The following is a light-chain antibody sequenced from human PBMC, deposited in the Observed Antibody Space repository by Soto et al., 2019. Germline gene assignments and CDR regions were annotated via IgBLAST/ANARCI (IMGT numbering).Light chain of an antibody. CDR1: QSISSNY. CDR2: GTS. V-gene: IGKV3-20*01. CDR3: QLYGSSPPLT. J-gene: IGKJ4*01. Sequence: EIVLTQSPGTLSLSPGERATLSCRGSQSISSNYLAWYQQKPGQAPRLLIYGTSSRATGIPDRFSGSGSGTDFTLTISRLEPEDFAVYYCQLYGSSPPLTFGVGTKVEIK.